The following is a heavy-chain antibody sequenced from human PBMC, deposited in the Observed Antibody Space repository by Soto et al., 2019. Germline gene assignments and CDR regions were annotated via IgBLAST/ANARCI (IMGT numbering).Heavy chain of an antibody. CDR3: ARDLYYYGSGSPRVYNYYYYGMDV. J-gene: IGHJ6*02. D-gene: IGHD3-10*01. CDR2: ISSSSSYI. V-gene: IGHV3-21*01. CDR1: GFTFSTYS. Sequence: EVQLVESGGGLVKPGGSLRLSCAASGFTFSTYSMNWVLQAPGKGLAWVSSISSSSSYIYYADSVKGRFTISRDNAKNTMYLQMNRLRDEDTAVYYCARDLYYYGSGSPRVYNYYYYGMDVWGQGTTVTVSS.